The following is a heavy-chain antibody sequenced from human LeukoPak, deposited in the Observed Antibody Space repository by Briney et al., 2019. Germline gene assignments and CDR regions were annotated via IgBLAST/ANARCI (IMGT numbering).Heavy chain of an antibody. CDR2: ISGSGGVT. J-gene: IGHJ4*02. D-gene: IGHD6-19*01. Sequence: GGSLRLSCAVTGLTFRNYAMSWVRQAPGKGPEWVSDISGSGGVTHYADSVKGRFTISRDNAKNSLYLQMNSLRAEDTAVYYCARGVVAGYYWGQGTLVTVSS. CDR1: GLTFRNYA. CDR3: ARGVVAGYY. V-gene: IGHV3-23*01.